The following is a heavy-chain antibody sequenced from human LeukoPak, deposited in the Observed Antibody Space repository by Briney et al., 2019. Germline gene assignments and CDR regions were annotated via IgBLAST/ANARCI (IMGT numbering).Heavy chain of an antibody. Sequence: GASVKVSCKASGYTFTDFYIHWVRQAPGQGLEWLGWINPQDGGTQYAQKFQGRVSLTRDTSISTAYMEMSSLIFDDTAVYYCARDIPQYSGIIGYAFDIWGQGTMVTVSS. CDR2: INPQDGGT. CDR3: ARDIPQYSGIIGYAFDI. J-gene: IGHJ3*02. D-gene: IGHD1-26*01. V-gene: IGHV1-2*02. CDR1: GYTFTDFY.